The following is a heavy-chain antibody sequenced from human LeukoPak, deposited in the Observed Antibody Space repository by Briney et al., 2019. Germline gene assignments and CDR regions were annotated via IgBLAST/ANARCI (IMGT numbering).Heavy chain of an antibody. CDR1: GFTFSSYC. D-gene: IGHD3-16*01. V-gene: IGHV3-7*01. CDR2: IKQDGSGK. Sequence: PGGSLRLSCAASGFTFSSYCMSWVRQAPGKGLEWVANIKQDGSGKYYVDSVKGRFTISRDNAKNSLYLQMNSLRAEDTAVYYCARDHGGETSYWGQGTLVTVSS. J-gene: IGHJ4*02. CDR3: ARDHGGETSY.